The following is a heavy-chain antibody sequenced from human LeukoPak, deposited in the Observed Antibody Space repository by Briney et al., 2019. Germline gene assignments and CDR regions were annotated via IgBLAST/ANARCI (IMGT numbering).Heavy chain of an antibody. V-gene: IGHV3-30*01. J-gene: IGHJ5*02. Sequence: GGSLRLSCAASGFTFSSYAMHWVRQAPGKGLEWVAVISYDGSNKYYADSVKGRFTISRDNSKNTLCLQMNSLRAEDTAVYYCARGDFSFDPWGQGTLVTVSS. CDR2: ISYDGSNK. CDR3: ARGDFSFDP. CDR1: GFTFSSYA. D-gene: IGHD3-3*01.